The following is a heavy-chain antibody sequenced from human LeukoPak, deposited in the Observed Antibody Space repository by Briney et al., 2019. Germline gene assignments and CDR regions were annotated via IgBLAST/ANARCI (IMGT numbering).Heavy chain of an antibody. V-gene: IGHV4-59*01. CDR3: ARGRDGYYYWYFDL. D-gene: IGHD5-24*01. CDR2: IYYSGST. Sequence: SETLSLTCTVSGGSISSYYWSWIRQPPGKGLEWIGYIYYSGSTNYNPSLKNRVTISVDTSKNQFSLKLSSVTAADTAVYYCARGRDGYYYWYFDLWGRGTLVTVSS. J-gene: IGHJ2*01. CDR1: GGSISSYY.